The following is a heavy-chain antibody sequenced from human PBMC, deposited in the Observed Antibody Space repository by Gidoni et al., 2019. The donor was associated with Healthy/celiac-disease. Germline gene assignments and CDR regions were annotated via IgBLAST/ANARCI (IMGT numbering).Heavy chain of an antibody. CDR2: IYTSGGT. V-gene: IGHV4-4*07. D-gene: IGHD6-13*01. CDR3: ARGGMIAAAGSYNWFDP. CDR1: GGSISSYS. Sequence: QVQLPESGPGLVKPSETLSPTCTVSGGSISSYSWSWNRQPAGKGLEWIGRIYTSGGTNYNPSLKSRVTMSVDTSKNQFSLKLSSVTAADTAVYYCARGGMIAAAGSYNWFDPWGQGTLVTVSS. J-gene: IGHJ5*02.